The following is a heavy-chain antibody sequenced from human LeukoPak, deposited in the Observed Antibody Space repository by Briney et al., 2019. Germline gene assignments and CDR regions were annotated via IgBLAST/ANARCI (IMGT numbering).Heavy chain of an antibody. CDR3: ARGGSGSYYEPFDY. CDR2: IGTAGDT. Sequence: GGSLRLSCAASGFTFSSYDMHWVRQATGKGLEWVSAIGTAGDTYYPGSVKGRFTISRENAKNSLYLQMNSLRAGDTAVYYCARGGSGSYYEPFDYSGQGTLVTVSS. D-gene: IGHD1-26*01. J-gene: IGHJ4*02. V-gene: IGHV3-13*01. CDR1: GFTFSSYD.